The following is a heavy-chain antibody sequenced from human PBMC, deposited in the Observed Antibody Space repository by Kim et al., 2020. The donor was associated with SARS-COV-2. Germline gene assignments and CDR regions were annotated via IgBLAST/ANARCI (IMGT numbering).Heavy chain of an antibody. CDR1: GFTFSSYA. CDR2: ISGSGGST. V-gene: IGHV3-23*01. Sequence: GSLRLSCAASGFTFSSYAMSWVRQAPGKGLEWVSAISGSGGSTYYADSVKGRFTISRDNSKNTLYLQMNSLRAEDTAVYYCAKSEGGNWNDWGAFDIWGQGTMVTVSS. D-gene: IGHD1-1*01. J-gene: IGHJ3*02. CDR3: AKSEGGNWNDWGAFDI.